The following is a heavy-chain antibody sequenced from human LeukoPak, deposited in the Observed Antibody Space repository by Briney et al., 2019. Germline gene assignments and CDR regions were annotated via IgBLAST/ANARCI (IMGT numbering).Heavy chain of an antibody. CDR1: GFTFSSYE. V-gene: IGHV3-48*03. Sequence: TGGSLRLSCAASGFTFSSYEMSWVRQAPGKGLEWVSYISSGSNTIYYADSVKGRFTISRDNAKNSLYLQMNSLRAEDTAVYYCARGVGSSWPGWFDPWGQGTLVTASS. D-gene: IGHD6-13*01. J-gene: IGHJ5*02. CDR3: ARGVGSSWPGWFDP. CDR2: ISSGSNTI.